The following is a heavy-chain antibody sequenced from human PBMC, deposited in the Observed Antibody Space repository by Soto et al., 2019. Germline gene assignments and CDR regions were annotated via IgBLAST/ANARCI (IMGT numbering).Heavy chain of an antibody. J-gene: IGHJ4*02. CDR1: GFTFSSYG. CDR2: ISYDGSNK. V-gene: IGHV3-30*18. Sequence: QVQLVESGGGVVQPGRSLRLSCAASGFTFSSYGMHWVRQAPGKGLEWVAVISYDGSNKYYADSVKGRFTISRDNSKNTLYLQRNSLRAEDTAVYYCAKEGGSWIQLHDYWGQGTLVTVSS. D-gene: IGHD5-18*01. CDR3: AKEGGSWIQLHDY.